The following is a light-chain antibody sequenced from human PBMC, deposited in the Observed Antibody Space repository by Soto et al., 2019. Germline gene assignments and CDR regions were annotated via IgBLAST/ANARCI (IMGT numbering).Light chain of an antibody. J-gene: IGKJ1*01. CDR1: QSVSSSY. Sequence: EMVLTQSPGTLSLSPGERATLSCRASQSVSSSYLAWYQQNPGQAPRLLIYVESSRATGIPDRFSGSGSGTDFTPTISRLEPEDVAVDDCQQYQTFGQGTNVEIK. CDR2: VES. CDR3: QQYQT. V-gene: IGKV3-20*01.